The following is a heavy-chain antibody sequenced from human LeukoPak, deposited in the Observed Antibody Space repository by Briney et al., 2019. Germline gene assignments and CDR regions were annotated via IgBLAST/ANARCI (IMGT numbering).Heavy chain of an antibody. CDR2: ISDTGGRT. Sequence: GGSLRLSCAASGITLSNYGMTWVRQAPGKGLEWVAGISDTGGRTNYADSVKGRFTISRDNPKNTLYLQMNSLRAEDTAVYFCAKRGVVIRVILVGFHKEAYYFDSWGQGALVTVSS. CDR3: AKRGVVIRVILVGFHKEAYYFDS. V-gene: IGHV3-23*01. CDR1: GITLSNYG. D-gene: IGHD3-22*01. J-gene: IGHJ4*02.